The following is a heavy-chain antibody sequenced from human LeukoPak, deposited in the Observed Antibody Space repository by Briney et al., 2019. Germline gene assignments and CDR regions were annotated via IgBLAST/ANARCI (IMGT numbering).Heavy chain of an antibody. CDR1: GGSISSYY. CDR3: ARGSHSQLYYYYGMDV. Sequence: SETLSLTCTVSGGSISSYYWSWIRHPAGKGLEWIGRIYTSGSTNYNPSLKSRVTMSVDTSKNQFSLKLSSVTAADTAVYYCARGSHSQLYYYYGMDVWGQGTTVTVSS. CDR2: IYTSGST. V-gene: IGHV4-4*07. D-gene: IGHD2-2*01. J-gene: IGHJ6*02.